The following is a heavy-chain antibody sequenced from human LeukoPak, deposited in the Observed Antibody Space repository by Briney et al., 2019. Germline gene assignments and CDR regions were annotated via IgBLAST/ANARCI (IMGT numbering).Heavy chain of an antibody. CDR3: AKGDYYYDSSGYYY. Sequence: GGSLRLSCAASGFTFSSYGMSWVRQAPGKGLEWVSAISGSGGSTYYADSVKGRFTISRDNSKNTLYLQMNSLRAEDTAVYYCAKGDYYYDSSGYYYWGQGTLVTVSS. D-gene: IGHD3-22*01. CDR1: GFTFSSYG. J-gene: IGHJ4*02. V-gene: IGHV3-23*01. CDR2: ISGSGGST.